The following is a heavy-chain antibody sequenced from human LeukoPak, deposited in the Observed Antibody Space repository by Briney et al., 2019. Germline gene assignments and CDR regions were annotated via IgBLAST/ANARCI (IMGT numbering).Heavy chain of an antibody. D-gene: IGHD4-11*01. CDR3: ARGSTVTTSYYYYMDV. J-gene: IGHJ6*03. CDR2: ISSNSSTI. V-gene: IGHV3-48*01. Sequence: GGSLRLSCAASGFTFSSYSMNWVRQAPGKGLEWVSYISSNSSTIYYADSVKGRFTISRDNAKNSLYLQMNSLRAEDTAVYYCARGSTVTTSYYYYMDVWGKGTTVTVSS. CDR1: GFTFSSYS.